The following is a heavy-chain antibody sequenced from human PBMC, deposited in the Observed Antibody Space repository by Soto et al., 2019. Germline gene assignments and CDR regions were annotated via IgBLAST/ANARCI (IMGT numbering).Heavy chain of an antibody. CDR2: IYYSGST. CDR3: ARPFGEVLPAIGAFHI. CDR1: GGSISSSSYY. J-gene: IGHJ3*02. V-gene: IGHV4-39*01. D-gene: IGHD2-2*02. Sequence: QLQLQESGPGLVKPSETLSLTCTVSGGSISSSSYYWGWIRQPPGKGLEWIGTIYYSGSTYYNPSLKSRVTISVDTSKNQFSLKLSSVTAADTAVYYCARPFGEVLPAIGAFHIWGQGTMVTVSS.